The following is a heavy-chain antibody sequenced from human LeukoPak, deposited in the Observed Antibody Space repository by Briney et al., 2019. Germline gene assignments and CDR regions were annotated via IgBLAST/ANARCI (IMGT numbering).Heavy chain of an antibody. CDR2: INHSGST. V-gene: IGHV4-34*01. Sequence: PSETLSLTCAVYGGSFSGYYWSWIRQPPGKGLEWIGEINHSGSTNYNPSLKSRVTISVDTSKNQFSLKLSSVTAADTAVYYCARGSRYYYGLGITVGYYYYGMDVWGQGTTVTVSS. D-gene: IGHD3-10*01. CDR1: GGSFSGYY. J-gene: IGHJ6*02. CDR3: ARGSRYYYGLGITVGYYYYGMDV.